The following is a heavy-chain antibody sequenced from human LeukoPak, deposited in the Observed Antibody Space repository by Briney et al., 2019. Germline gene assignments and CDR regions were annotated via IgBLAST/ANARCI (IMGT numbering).Heavy chain of an antibody. V-gene: IGHV1-2*02. Sequence: GASVKVSCKGSGYTFTAYYMDWVRQAPGQGLEWMGRINPNSGGTNYAQKFQGRVTMTGDTSISTAYMELSGLTSDDTAVYYCARGWGDIVVVPAAMEFDYWGQGTLVTVSS. J-gene: IGHJ4*02. D-gene: IGHD2-2*01. CDR1: GYTFTAYY. CDR2: INPNSGGT. CDR3: ARGWGDIVVVPAAMEFDY.